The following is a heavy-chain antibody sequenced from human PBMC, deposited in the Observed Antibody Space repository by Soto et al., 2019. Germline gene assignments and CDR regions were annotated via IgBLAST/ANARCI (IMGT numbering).Heavy chain of an antibody. D-gene: IGHD6-19*01. V-gene: IGHV4-59*01. CDR3: ARDSSRIAVAGTPFYYYGMDV. CDR2: IYYSGST. CDR1: GGSISSYY. J-gene: IGHJ6*02. Sequence: ETLSLTCTVSGGSISSYYWSWIRQPPGKGLEWIGYIYYSGSTNYNPSLKSRVTISVDTSKNQFSLKLSSVTAADTAVYYCARDSSRIAVAGTPFYYYGMDVWGQGTTVTVSS.